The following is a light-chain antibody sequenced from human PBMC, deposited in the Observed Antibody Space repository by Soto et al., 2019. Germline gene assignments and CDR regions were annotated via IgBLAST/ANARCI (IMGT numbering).Light chain of an antibody. CDR3: QQYGTSPPAIT. CDR2: GAS. Sequence: EIVLTQSPATLSLSPGERATLSCRASQSVSSYLAWYQQKPGQAPRLLIYGASTRATGIPDRFSGSGSGTDFSLTISRLESEDVAVYYCQQYGTSPPAITFGQGTRLEIK. J-gene: IGKJ5*01. V-gene: IGKV3-20*01. CDR1: QSVSSY.